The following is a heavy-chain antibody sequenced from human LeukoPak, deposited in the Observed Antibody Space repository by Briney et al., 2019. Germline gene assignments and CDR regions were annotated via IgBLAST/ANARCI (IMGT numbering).Heavy chain of an antibody. CDR3: ARQMFLGGMDV. J-gene: IGHJ6*02. CDR1: GASISSYF. D-gene: IGHD2/OR15-2a*01. CDR2: VYDSGST. V-gene: IGHV4-59*08. Sequence: SETLSLTCSVSGASISSYFWSWIRQPPGKGLEWIGYVYDSGSTNYSPSLKSRVTISVDTSKDHFSLRLSSVTAADTAVYYCARQMFLGGMDVWGQGTTVTVSS.